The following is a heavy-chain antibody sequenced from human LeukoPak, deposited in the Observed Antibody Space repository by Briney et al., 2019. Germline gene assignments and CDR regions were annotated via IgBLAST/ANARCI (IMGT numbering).Heavy chain of an antibody. CDR3: VREHYDFFLDY. V-gene: IGHV3-21*06. J-gene: IGHJ4*02. CDR1: EYVFSTYY. Sequence: GGSLRLSCAASEYVFSTYYMHWVRQAPGKGLEWVSSIRGESDYIYYRDSVKGRFTISRDNAKNSLYLQMNRLRVEDTAVYFCVREHYDFFLDYWGQGTLVTVSS. D-gene: IGHD3-3*01. CDR2: IRGESDYI.